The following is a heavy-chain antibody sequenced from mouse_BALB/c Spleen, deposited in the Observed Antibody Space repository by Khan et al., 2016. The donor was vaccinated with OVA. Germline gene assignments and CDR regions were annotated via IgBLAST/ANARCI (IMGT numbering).Heavy chain of an antibody. Sequence: LEESGAELARPGASVKMSCKASGYTFTSYTIHWIKLRPGQGLEWIGFINPSNGYTNYNQKFKDKATLTADKSSTTVYMQLSSLTPDDSAVYNCVRDGAYHRNDGWFAYWGQGTLVTVSA. CDR3: VRDGAYHRNDGWFAY. D-gene: IGHD2-14*01. CDR1: GYTFTSYT. CDR2: INPSNGYT. J-gene: IGHJ3*01. V-gene: IGHV1-4*01.